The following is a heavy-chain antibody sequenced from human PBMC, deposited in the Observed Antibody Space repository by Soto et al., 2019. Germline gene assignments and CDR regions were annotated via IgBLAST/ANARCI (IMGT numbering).Heavy chain of an antibody. CDR2: IYYSGST. Sequence: PSETLSLTCTVSGGSISSYYWSWIRQPPGKGLEWIGYIYYSGSTNYNPSLKSRVTISVDTSKNQFSLKLSSVTAADTAVYYCARGRITMVGGVIMVFVRNAGAQGTRATVSS. J-gene: IGHJ4*02. V-gene: IGHV4-59*12. CDR1: GGSISSYY. D-gene: IGHD3-10*01. CDR3: ARGRITMVGGVIMVFVRNA.